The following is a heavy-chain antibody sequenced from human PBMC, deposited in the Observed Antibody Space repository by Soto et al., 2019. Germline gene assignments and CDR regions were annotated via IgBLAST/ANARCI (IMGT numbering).Heavy chain of an antibody. CDR2: IWYDGSNK. Sequence: PGGALRLSCAASGFTFSSYGMHWVRQAPGKGLEWVAVIWYDGSNKYYADSVKGRFTISRDNSKNTLYLQMNSLRAEDTAVYYCARDPYHNRDRFDSWGQGTLVTVSS. CDR1: GFTFSSYG. J-gene: IGHJ4*02. V-gene: IGHV3-33*01. D-gene: IGHD3-10*01. CDR3: ARDPYHNRDRFDS.